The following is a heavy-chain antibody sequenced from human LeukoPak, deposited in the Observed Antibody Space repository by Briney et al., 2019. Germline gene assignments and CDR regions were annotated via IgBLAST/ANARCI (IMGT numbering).Heavy chain of an antibody. Sequence: PSETMSLTCTVSGGSISSFYWGWIRPPPGKGLEWVGYTYYSGSTNYNPSLKSRITMSVDTTKNQFSLKLRSVTAADTAVYYGARLGPGSTDYWGQGTLVTVSS. CDR3: ARLGPGSTDY. J-gene: IGHJ4*02. V-gene: IGHV4-59*08. CDR2: TYYSGST. CDR1: GGSISSFY. D-gene: IGHD1-7*01.